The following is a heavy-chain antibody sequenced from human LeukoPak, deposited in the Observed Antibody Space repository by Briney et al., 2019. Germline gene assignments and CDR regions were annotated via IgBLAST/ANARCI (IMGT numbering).Heavy chain of an antibody. CDR1: GYTFTSYG. CDR3: ARQDNDYVWGSYRPALVDY. V-gene: IGHV1-18*01. Sequence: ASVKVSCTASGYTFTSYGISWVRQAPGQGLEWMGWISTYNGNTNYAQKLQGRVTMTTDTSTSTAYMELRSLRSDDTAGYYCARQDNDYVWGSYRPALVDYWGQGTLVTVSS. J-gene: IGHJ4*02. D-gene: IGHD3-16*02. CDR2: ISTYNGNT.